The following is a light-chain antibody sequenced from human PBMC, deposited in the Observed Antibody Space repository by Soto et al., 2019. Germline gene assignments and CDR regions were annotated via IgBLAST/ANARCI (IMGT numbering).Light chain of an antibody. Sequence: LTQPPSASGSPGQSVTISCTGTKNDIGVYDFVSWYQHHPGKAPRLIIYEVVQRPSGVPDRFSGSKSGNTASLTVSGLQAADEADYFCKSYAGSNTYVLGTGTKVT. J-gene: IGLJ1*01. CDR3: KSYAGSNTYV. CDR1: KNDIGVYDF. V-gene: IGLV2-8*01. CDR2: EVV.